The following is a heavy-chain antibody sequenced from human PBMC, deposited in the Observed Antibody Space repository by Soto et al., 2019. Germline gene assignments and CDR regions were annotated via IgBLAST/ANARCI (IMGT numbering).Heavy chain of an antibody. J-gene: IGHJ6*02. D-gene: IGHD3-10*01. CDR3: ASDLSGRVDA. CDR1: GFTFSSYW. CDR2: MNEDGGST. Sequence: PGGSLRLSCAASGFTFSSYWMHWVRQAPGKGLVWVSRMNEDGGSTDYADSVKGRFTIPRDNAKNTLYLQMNSLRVEDTAVYYCASDLSGRVDAWGQGNTVTVS. V-gene: IGHV3-74*01.